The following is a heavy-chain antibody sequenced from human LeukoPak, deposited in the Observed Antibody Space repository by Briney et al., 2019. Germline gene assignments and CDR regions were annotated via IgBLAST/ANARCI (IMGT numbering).Heavy chain of an antibody. V-gene: IGHV4-34*01. CDR1: GGSFSNYY. CDR2: INHSGST. CDR3: ARLVVDWFDP. D-gene: IGHD2-15*01. J-gene: IGHJ5*02. Sequence: PSETLSLTCAVYGGSFSNYYWSWIRQPPGKGLEWIGEINHSGSTNYNPSLKSRVTMSVDTSKNQVSLKLSSVTAADTAVYYCARLVVDWFDPWGQGTLVTVSS.